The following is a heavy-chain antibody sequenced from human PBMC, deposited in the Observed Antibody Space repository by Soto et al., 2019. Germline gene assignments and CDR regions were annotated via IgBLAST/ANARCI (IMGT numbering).Heavy chain of an antibody. CDR1: GYTFTSYA. Sequence: ASVKVSCKASGYTFTSYAMHWVRQAPGQRLEWMGWINAGNGNTKYSQKFQGRVTITRDTSASTAYMELSSLRSEDTAVYYCVKDEISSGGLDPWGKGTLVTVSS. V-gene: IGHV1-3*01. D-gene: IGHD3-16*01. CDR2: INAGNGNT. J-gene: IGHJ5*02. CDR3: VKDEISSGGLDP.